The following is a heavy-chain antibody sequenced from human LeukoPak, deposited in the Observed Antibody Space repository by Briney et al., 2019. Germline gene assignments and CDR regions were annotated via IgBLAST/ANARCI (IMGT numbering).Heavy chain of an antibody. D-gene: IGHD6-19*01. CDR2: IYYSGST. Sequence: PSETLSLTCTVSGGSISSTTYYWGWIRQPPGKGLEWIGYIYYSGSTNYNPSLKSRVTISVDTSKNQFSLKLSSVTAADTAVYYCARDCRRSGWYGESEYYYMDVWGKGTTVTVSS. CDR3: ARDCRRSGWYGESEYYYMDV. CDR1: GGSISSTTYY. J-gene: IGHJ6*03. V-gene: IGHV4-61*01.